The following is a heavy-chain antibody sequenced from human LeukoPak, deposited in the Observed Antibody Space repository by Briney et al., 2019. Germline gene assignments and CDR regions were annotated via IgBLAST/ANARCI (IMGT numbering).Heavy chain of an antibody. CDR1: GYTFSGYY. CDR2: INPNSGGT. Sequence: VKVSCKASGYTFSGYYMHWVRQAPGQGLEWMGWINPNSGGTNYAQKFQGRVTMTRDTSISTAYMELSRLRSDDTAVYYCARGINYDFWSGYYFDYWGQGTLVTVSS. V-gene: IGHV1-2*02. D-gene: IGHD3-3*01. J-gene: IGHJ4*02. CDR3: ARGINYDFWSGYYFDY.